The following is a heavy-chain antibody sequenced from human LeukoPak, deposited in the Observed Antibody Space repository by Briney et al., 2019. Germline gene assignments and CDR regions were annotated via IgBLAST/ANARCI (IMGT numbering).Heavy chain of an antibody. Sequence: ASVKVSCKASGYTFTSYGISWVRQAPGQGLGWMGWISAYNGNTNYAQKLQGRVTMTTDTSTSTAYMELRSLRSDDTAVYYCARGGCSSTSCYSPYYYYGMDVWGQGTTVTVSS. CDR1: GYTFTSYG. CDR2: ISAYNGNT. CDR3: ARGGCSSTSCYSPYYYYGMDV. J-gene: IGHJ6*02. V-gene: IGHV1-18*01. D-gene: IGHD2-2*02.